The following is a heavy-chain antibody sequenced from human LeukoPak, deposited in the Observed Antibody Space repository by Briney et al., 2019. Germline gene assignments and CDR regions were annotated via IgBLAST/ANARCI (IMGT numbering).Heavy chain of an antibody. CDR2: ISGSGSTI. V-gene: IGHV3-48*03. CDR3: ARDSTGYDSSGYYHYYYYMDV. Sequence: GGSLRLSCAASGFTFSRYEMNWVRQAPGKGLEWVSYISGSGSTIYYGDSVKGRFTISRDNAKNSLYLQMNSLRAEDTAVYYCARDSTGYDSSGYYHYYYYMDVWGKGTTVTVSS. CDR1: GFTFSRYE. D-gene: IGHD3-22*01. J-gene: IGHJ6*03.